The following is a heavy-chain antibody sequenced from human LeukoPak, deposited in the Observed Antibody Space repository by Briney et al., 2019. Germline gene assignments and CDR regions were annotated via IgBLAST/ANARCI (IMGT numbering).Heavy chain of an antibody. J-gene: IGHJ2*01. CDR2: IYTSGST. D-gene: IGHD3-9*01. V-gene: IGHV4-4*07. Sequence: PSETLSLTCTVSGGSISSYYWSWIRQPAGKGLEWIGRIYTSGSTNYNPSLKSRVTMSVDTSKNQFSLKLSSVTAADTAVYYCARRDFDWLLPDYWYFDLWGRGTLVTVSS. CDR3: ARRDFDWLLPDYWYFDL. CDR1: GGSISSYY.